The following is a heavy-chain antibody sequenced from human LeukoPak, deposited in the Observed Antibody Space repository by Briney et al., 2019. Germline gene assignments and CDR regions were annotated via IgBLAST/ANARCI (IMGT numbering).Heavy chain of an antibody. V-gene: IGHV3-7*01. D-gene: IGHD3-22*01. Sequence: GGSLRLPCAASGFTFSSYWMSWVRQAPGKGLEWVANIKQDGSEKYYVDSVKGRFTISRDNAKNSLYLQMNSLRAEDTAVYYCARMDSSGYYSAPYFDYWGQGTLVTVSS. CDR1: GFTFSSYW. CDR3: ARMDSSGYYSAPYFDY. J-gene: IGHJ4*02. CDR2: IKQDGSEK.